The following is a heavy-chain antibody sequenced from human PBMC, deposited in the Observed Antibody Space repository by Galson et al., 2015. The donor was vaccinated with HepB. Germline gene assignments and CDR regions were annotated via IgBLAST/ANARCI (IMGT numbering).Heavy chain of an antibody. D-gene: IGHD2-2*01. CDR1: GFTFSSYG. Sequence: SLRLSCAASGFTFSSYGMHWVRQAPGKGLEWVAVISYDGSNKYYADSVKGRFTISRDNSKNMLYLQMNSLRAEDTAVYYCAKDLKGSSTSYRKHDARQASIYYYYYGMDVWGQGTTVTVSS. V-gene: IGHV3-30*18. CDR3: AKDLKGSSTSYRKHDARQASIYYYYYGMDV. CDR2: ISYDGSNK. J-gene: IGHJ6*02.